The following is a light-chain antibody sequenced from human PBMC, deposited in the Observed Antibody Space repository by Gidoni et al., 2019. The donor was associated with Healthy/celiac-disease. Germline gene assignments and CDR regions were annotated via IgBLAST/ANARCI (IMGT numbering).Light chain of an antibody. V-gene: IGLV3-21*04. Sequence: SYVLTQPPSVSVAPGKTAIITCGGNNIGGKSVHWYQQKPGQAPVLVTYYDSDRPSGIPERFSGSNSGNTATLTISWVEAGDEADYYCQVWDTTSDHVVFGGGTTLTVL. CDR1: NIGGKS. CDR2: YDS. J-gene: IGLJ2*01. CDR3: QVWDTTSDHVV.